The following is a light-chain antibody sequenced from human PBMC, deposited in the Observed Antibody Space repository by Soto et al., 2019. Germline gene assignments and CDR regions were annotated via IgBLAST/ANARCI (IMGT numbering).Light chain of an antibody. CDR2: GDH. V-gene: IGLV1-44*01. Sequence: QSALTQPPSASGTPGQRVTISCSGTSSNFGTNTGTWYQQVPGAAPKLLIYGDHNRPSGVPGRFSGSKSGTSASLAISGLQSEDEADYYCASWDDSLKGWVFGGGTKLTVL. J-gene: IGLJ3*02. CDR1: SSNFGTNT. CDR3: ASWDDSLKGWV.